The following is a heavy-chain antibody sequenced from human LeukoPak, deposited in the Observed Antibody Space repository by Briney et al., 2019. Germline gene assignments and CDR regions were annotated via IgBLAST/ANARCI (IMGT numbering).Heavy chain of an antibody. Sequence: PSETLSLTCTVSGGSISSSSYYWGWIRQPPGKGLEWIGTIYYSGTSYYNPSLKSRVTISLDTSKNQFSLELFSVTAADTAVYYCARVGVLRGYYFDYWGQGTLVTVSS. CDR3: ARVGVLRGYYFDY. D-gene: IGHD4-23*01. J-gene: IGHJ4*02. CDR1: GGSISSSSYY. V-gene: IGHV4-39*07. CDR2: IYYSGTS.